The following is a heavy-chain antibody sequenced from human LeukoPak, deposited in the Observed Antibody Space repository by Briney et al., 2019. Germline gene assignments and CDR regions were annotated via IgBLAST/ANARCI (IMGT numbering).Heavy chain of an antibody. CDR1: GFTFSSYS. J-gene: IGHJ4*02. Sequence: GGSLRLSCVASGFTFSSYSMNWVRQAPGKGLEWVSVLYADGNTDYADSVKGRFIISRDNSKNTLHLQMNSLRADDTAVYYCAREDGPYSSGLLGCWGQGTLVTVSS. D-gene: IGHD6-19*01. CDR2: LYADGNT. V-gene: IGHV3-53*01. CDR3: AREDGPYSSGLLGC.